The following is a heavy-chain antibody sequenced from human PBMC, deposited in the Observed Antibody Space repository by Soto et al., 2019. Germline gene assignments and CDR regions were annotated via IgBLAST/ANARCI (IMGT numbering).Heavy chain of an antibody. D-gene: IGHD6-13*01. CDR2: TYYRSKWYN. CDR3: ARGRSWPRGDWFDT. V-gene: IGHV6-1*01. Sequence: SQTLSLTCALSGDSLSSNSAAWNWIRQSPSRGLEWLGRTYYRSKWYNDYAVSVRSRITINPDTSKNQFTLQLNSVTPEDTAMYYGARGRSWPRGDWFDTWGQGTLVTVSS. J-gene: IGHJ5*02. CDR1: GDSLSSNSAA.